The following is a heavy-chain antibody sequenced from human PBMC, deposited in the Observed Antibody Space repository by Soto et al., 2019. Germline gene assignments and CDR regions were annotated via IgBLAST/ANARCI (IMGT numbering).Heavy chain of an antibody. CDR3: ARSVEGHFDY. D-gene: IGHD6-19*01. CDR2: ITSDTKTI. CDR1: GFTFSVYS. Sequence: EVQLVESGGDLVQQGGSLRLSCVGSGFTFSVYSMNWVRQAPGKGLEWFSYITSDTKTIKYADSVKGRFTISRDNAKNSVYLQMNSLRDEDTAVYYCARSVEGHFDYWGQGTVVTVSS. V-gene: IGHV3-48*02. J-gene: IGHJ4*02.